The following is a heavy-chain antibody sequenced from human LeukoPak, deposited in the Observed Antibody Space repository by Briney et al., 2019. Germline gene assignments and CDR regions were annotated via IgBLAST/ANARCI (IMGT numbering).Heavy chain of an antibody. CDR1: GGSISSYY. CDR3: ARDSSYYYGMDV. Sequence: SETLSLTCTVSGGSISSYYWSWIRQPPGKGLEWIGYIYYSGSTNHNPSLKSRVTISVDTSKNQFSLKLSSVTAADTAVYYCARDSSYYYGMDVWGQGTTVTVSS. V-gene: IGHV4-59*01. CDR2: IYYSGST. J-gene: IGHJ6*02.